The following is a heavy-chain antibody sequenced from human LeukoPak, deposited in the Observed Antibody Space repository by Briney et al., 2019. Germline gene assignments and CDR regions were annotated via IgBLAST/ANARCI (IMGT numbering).Heavy chain of an antibody. CDR2: ISGSGGNT. CDR1: GFTFSSYA. CDR3: AKDGKGAPVAGTGYFNY. Sequence: GASLRLSCAASGFTFSSYAMSWVRQAPGKGLEWVSVISGSGGNTYYADSVKGRFTISRDNSKNTLYLQMNSLRAEDTAIYYCAKDGKGAPVAGTGYFNYWGQGTLVTVSS. D-gene: IGHD6-19*01. V-gene: IGHV3-23*01. J-gene: IGHJ4*02.